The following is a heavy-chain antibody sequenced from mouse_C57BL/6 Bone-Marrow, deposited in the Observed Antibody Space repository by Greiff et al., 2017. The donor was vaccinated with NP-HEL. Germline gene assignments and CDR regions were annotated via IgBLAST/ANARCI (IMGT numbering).Heavy chain of an antibody. V-gene: IGHV14-4*01. Sequence: VQLQQSGAELVRPGASVKLSCTASGFNIKDDYMLWVKQRPEQGLEWIGWIDPENGDTEYASKFQGKATITADTSSNTAYLQLSSLTSEDTAVYYCTVIYYDYDSWFAYWGQGTLVTVSA. CDR2: IDPENGDT. CDR3: TVIYYDYDSWFAY. J-gene: IGHJ3*01. D-gene: IGHD2-4*01. CDR1: GFNIKDDY.